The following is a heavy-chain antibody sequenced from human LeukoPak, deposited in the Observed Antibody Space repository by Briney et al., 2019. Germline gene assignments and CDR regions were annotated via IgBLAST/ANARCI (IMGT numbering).Heavy chain of an antibody. CDR3: ARAPILTGYYYYYYMDV. J-gene: IGHJ6*03. CDR2: IYYSGST. Sequence: SQTLSLTCTVSGGSISSGNYYWSWIRQPPGKGLEWIGYIYYSGSTNYNPSLKSRVTISVDTSKNQFSLKLSSVTAADTAVYYCARAPILTGYYYYYYMDVWGKGTTVTISS. CDR1: GGSISSGNYY. D-gene: IGHD3-9*01. V-gene: IGHV4-61*01.